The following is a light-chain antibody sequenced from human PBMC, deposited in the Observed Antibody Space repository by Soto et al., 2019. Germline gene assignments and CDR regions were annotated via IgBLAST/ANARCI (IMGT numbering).Light chain of an antibody. J-gene: IGLJ2*01. CDR1: SSDVGGYNY. CDR3: SSYRRSNTLV. Sequence: QSVLTQPASVSGSPGQSITISCTGTSSDVGGYNYVSWYQQYPGKAPKLLISEVTKRPSGVSTRFSGSKSGNTASLTISGLQAEDEADYYCSSYRRSNTLVFGGGTKVTVL. CDR2: EVT. V-gene: IGLV2-14*01.